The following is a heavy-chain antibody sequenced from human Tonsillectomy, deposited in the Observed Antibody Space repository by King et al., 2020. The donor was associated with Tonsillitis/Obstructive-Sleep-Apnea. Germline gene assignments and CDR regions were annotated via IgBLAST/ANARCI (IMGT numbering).Heavy chain of an antibody. Sequence: VQLVESGGGLVQPGGSLRLSCAASGFSFSSYAMAWVRQAPGKGLEWVSAISGSGGSTFYADSVKGRFTISRDNSKNTLYLQMNSLRAEDTAVYYCSKDPPRGGVTGGRAFDIWGQGTMVTVSS. V-gene: IGHV3-23*04. CDR3: SKDPPRGGVTGGRAFDI. CDR1: GFSFSSYA. D-gene: IGHD3-16*01. CDR2: ISGSGGST. J-gene: IGHJ3*02.